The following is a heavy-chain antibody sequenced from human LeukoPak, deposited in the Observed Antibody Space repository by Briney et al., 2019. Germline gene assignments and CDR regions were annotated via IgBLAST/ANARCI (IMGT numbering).Heavy chain of an antibody. CDR2: FYYNGNT. CDR1: GYSISSGYY. CDR3: ARDRRPGY. D-gene: IGHD6-25*01. Sequence: SETLSLTCAVSGYSISSGYYWGWIRQPPGKGLEWIGTFYYNGNTYYNPSLKSRVTISVDTSKNQFSLNLTSVTAADTAVYYCARDRRPGYWGQGTLVTVSS. V-gene: IGHV4-38-2*02. J-gene: IGHJ4*02.